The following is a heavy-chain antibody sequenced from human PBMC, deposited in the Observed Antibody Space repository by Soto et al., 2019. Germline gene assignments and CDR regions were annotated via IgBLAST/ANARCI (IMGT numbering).Heavy chain of an antibody. CDR1: GFRFSDYG. Sequence: ESGGGVVQPGRSLRLACAVSGFRFSDYGMHWVRQAPGKGLGWVAVISNDGSKKYYGDSVQGRFTISRDDSKSTVYVQMDSLKPEDTAVYYCAKTRRGYDMFFYGLDVWGQGTTVTVSS. CDR3: AKTRRGYDMFFYGLDV. V-gene: IGHV3-30*18. CDR2: ISNDGSKK. D-gene: IGHD5-12*01. J-gene: IGHJ6*02.